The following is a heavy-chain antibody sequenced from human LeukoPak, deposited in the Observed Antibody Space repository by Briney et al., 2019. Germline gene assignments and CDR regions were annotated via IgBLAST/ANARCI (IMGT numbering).Heavy chain of an antibody. Sequence: ASVKVSCKASGYTFTSYDINWVRQATGQGLEWMGWINPNSGGTNYAQKFQGRVTFTRDTSTSTAYMELSRLRSDDTAVYYCARAGITMVRGVIHNWFDPWGQGTLVTVSS. CDR3: ARAGITMVRGVIHNWFDP. D-gene: IGHD3-10*01. CDR1: GYTFTSYD. CDR2: INPNSGGT. J-gene: IGHJ5*02. V-gene: IGHV1-2*02.